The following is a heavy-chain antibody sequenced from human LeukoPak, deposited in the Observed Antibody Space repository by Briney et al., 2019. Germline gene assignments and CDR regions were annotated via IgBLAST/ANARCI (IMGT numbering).Heavy chain of an antibody. D-gene: IGHD6-19*01. CDR3: ARDPGWGANDY. Sequence: PGGSLRLFCAASGFTFGSSWMGWVRQAPGKGLEWVTIINQDGGTIYYVDSVKGRFTVSRDNTKNSLCLQMSSLRAEDTAVYYCARDPGWGANDYWGQGTLVTVSS. CDR2: INQDGGTI. V-gene: IGHV3-7*01. CDR1: GFTFGSSW. J-gene: IGHJ4*02.